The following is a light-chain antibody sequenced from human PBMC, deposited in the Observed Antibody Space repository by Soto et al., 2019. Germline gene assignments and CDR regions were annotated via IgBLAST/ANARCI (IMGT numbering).Light chain of an antibody. J-gene: IGLJ2*01. CDR2: DGS. CDR1: TSDVGGYNY. V-gene: IGLV2-14*03. Sequence: QSALTQPASVSGSPGQSVTISCTATTSDVGGYNYLAWYQQHPGKAPKLILYDGSSRPSGVSNRFSGSKSGNTASLIISGLQPEDEADYHCSSYTRTTVVFGGGTKLTVL. CDR3: SSYTRTTVV.